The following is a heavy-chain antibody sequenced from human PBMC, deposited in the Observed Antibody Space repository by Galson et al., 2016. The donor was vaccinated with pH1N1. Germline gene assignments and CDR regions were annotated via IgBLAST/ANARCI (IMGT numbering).Heavy chain of an antibody. D-gene: IGHD1-26*01. CDR3: ARLFGRSGTYTGAARGFDF. V-gene: IGHV1-18*04. Sequence: SVKVSCKASGYTFSNYAFNWVRQAPGQGLEWMGWINAYSGNTNFSQKFQGRLTMTTDTSTGTAYLELRRLKSDDTALYYCARLFGRSGTYTGAARGFDFWGQGPLVTVSS. CDR1: GYTFSNYA. CDR2: INAYSGNT. J-gene: IGHJ4*02.